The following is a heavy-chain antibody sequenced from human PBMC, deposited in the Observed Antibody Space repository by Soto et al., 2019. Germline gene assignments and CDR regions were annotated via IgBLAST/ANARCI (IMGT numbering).Heavy chain of an antibody. CDR1: GFTFSSYA. CDR2: ISGSGGST. D-gene: IGHD6-13*01. CDR3: AKGRQQLYSYYYYYYGMDV. Sequence: GGFLRLSCAASGFTFSSYAMSWVRQAPGKGLEWVSAISGSGGSTYYADSVKGRFTISRDNSKNTLYLQMNSLRAEDTAVYYCAKGRQQLYSYYYYYYGMDVWGQGTTVTVSS. J-gene: IGHJ6*02. V-gene: IGHV3-23*01.